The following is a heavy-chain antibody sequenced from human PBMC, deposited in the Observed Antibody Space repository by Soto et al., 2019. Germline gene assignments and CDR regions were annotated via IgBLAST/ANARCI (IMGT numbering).Heavy chain of an antibody. V-gene: IGHV1-3*01. D-gene: IGHD3-22*01. CDR1: GYTFTSYG. CDR3: ARDPNDSSAYYHHYYYGMDV. CDR2: INAGNGNT. J-gene: IGHJ6*02. Sequence: ASVKVSCKASGYTFTSYGIHWVRQAPGQRLEWTGWINAGNGNTKYSEKFQGRVTITRDTSASTAYLELSRLRSEDTAVYYCARDPNDSSAYYHHYYYGMDVWGQGTTVTVSS.